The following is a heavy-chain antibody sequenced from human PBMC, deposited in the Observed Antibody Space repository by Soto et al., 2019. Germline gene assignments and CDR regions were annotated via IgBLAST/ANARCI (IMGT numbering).Heavy chain of an antibody. CDR3: AIWGDSSGYYHEFDY. J-gene: IGHJ4*02. CDR1: GGSFSGYY. Sequence: QVQLQQWGAGLLKPSETLSLTCAVYGGSFSGYYWSWIRQPPGKGLEWIGEINHSGSTNYNPSLKSRVTIAVDTSKNQFSLKLSSVTAADTAVYYCAIWGDSSGYYHEFDYWGQGTLVTVSS. V-gene: IGHV4-34*01. D-gene: IGHD3-22*01. CDR2: INHSGST.